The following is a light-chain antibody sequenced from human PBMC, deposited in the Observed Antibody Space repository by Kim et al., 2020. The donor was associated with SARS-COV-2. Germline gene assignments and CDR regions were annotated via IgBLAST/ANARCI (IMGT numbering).Light chain of an antibody. CDR2: REI. CDR1: SLRTHY. V-gene: IGLV3-19*01. Sequence: SSELTQDPAVSVALGQTVTITCQGDSLRTHYASWYLQKPGQAPMLVIYREINRPSGIPDRFSGSSSVDTASLTITGAQAEDDGDYYCSSPYSRAHVLFGGGTQLTVL. CDR3: SSPYSRAHVL. J-gene: IGLJ2*01.